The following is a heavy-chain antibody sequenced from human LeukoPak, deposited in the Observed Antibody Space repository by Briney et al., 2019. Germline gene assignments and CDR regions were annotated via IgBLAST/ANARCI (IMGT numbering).Heavy chain of an antibody. D-gene: IGHD3-10*01. Sequence: ASVKASCKTSGYIFTAYYMHWVRQAPGQGLEWMGWMNANSGDATYAQEFQGRVTMTRDTSISTAYMELSSLTSDDTAVYYCARPGNWWFDPWGQGTLVTVSS. V-gene: IGHV1-2*02. CDR2: MNANSGDA. CDR1: GYIFTAYY. CDR3: ARPGNWWFDP. J-gene: IGHJ5*02.